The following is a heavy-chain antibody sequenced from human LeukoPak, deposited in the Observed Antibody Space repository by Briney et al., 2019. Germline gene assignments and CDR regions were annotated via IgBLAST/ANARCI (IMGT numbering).Heavy chain of an antibody. CDR1: GFTFSSYA. CDR3: ARDPKSAVAADWFDP. V-gene: IGHV4-39*07. Sequence: PGGSLRLSCAASGFTFSSYAMSWVRQAPGKGLEWIGSIYYSGITYYNPSLKSRVTISIDTSNNQFSLTLSSVTAADTAFYYCARDPKSAVAADWFDPWGQGTLVTVSS. D-gene: IGHD6-19*01. J-gene: IGHJ5*01. CDR2: IYYSGIT.